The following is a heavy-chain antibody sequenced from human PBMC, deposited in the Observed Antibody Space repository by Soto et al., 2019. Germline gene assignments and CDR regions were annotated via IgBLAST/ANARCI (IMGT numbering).Heavy chain of an antibody. CDR3: ARGPYSGSYYY. CDR1: GGSINSGSYN. CDR2: FYYSGST. Sequence: PSETLSLTCTVSGGSINSGSYNWGWVRQPPGKGLEWIGCFYYSGSTHYNPSLKSRVTISVDTSKNQFSLQLSSVTAADTAVYYCARGPYSGSYYYLGQGTLVTVSS. D-gene: IGHD1-26*01. J-gene: IGHJ4*02. V-gene: IGHV4-39*02.